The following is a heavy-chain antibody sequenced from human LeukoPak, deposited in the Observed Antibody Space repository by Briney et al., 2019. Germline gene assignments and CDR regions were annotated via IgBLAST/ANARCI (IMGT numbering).Heavy chain of an antibody. V-gene: IGHV4-30-2*01. D-gene: IGHD5-12*01. CDR2: IYHSGGT. Sequence: KASQTLSLTCVVSGVSISSGGYSWNSIRHPPGKGLEWIGYIYHSGGTYYNPSLKSRVTISVDRSKNQFSLKLSSVTAADTAVYYCARGGYSGYADFFYFEIWGQGTMVTVSS. CDR1: GVSISSGGYS. CDR3: ARGGYSGYADFFYFEI. J-gene: IGHJ3*02.